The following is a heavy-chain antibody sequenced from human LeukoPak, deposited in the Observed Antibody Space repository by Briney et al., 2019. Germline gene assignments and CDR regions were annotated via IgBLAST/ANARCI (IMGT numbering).Heavy chain of an antibody. CDR1: GGSISSSSYY. V-gene: IGHV4-39*07. J-gene: IGHJ4*02. CDR3: ARGFPYYDYVWGGGYYFDY. CDR2: IYYSGST. D-gene: IGHD3-16*01. Sequence: SETLSLTCTVSGGSISSSSYYWGWIRQPPGKGLEWIANIYYSGSTYYNPSLQSRVTISVDTSKNQFSLNLSSVTAADTAVYYCARGFPYYDYVWGGGYYFDYWGQGTLVTVSS.